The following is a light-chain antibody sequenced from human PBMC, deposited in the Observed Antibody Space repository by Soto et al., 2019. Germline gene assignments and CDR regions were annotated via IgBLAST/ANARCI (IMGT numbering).Light chain of an antibody. J-gene: IGKJ1*01. CDR1: QSVSSSY. Sequence: EIVLTQSPGPLSLSPGERATLSFSASQSVSSSYLAWYQQKPGQAPRLLIYGASSRATGIPDRFSGSGSGTDFTLTISRLEPEDFAVYYCQQYGSSRGTFGQGTKVDIK. V-gene: IGKV3-20*01. CDR2: GAS. CDR3: QQYGSSRGT.